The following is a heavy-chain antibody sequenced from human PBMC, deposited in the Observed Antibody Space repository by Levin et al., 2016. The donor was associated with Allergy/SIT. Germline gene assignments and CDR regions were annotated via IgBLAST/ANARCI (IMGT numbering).Heavy chain of an antibody. J-gene: IGHJ4*02. Sequence: GESLKISCAASGFTFSSYAMSWVRQAPGKGLEWVSAISGSGGSTYYADSVKGRFTISRDNSKNTLYLQMNSLRAEDTAVYYCAKWDFWRKYFDYWGQGTLVTVSS. CDR1: GFTFSSYA. V-gene: IGHV3-23*01. D-gene: IGHD3-3*01. CDR2: ISGSGGST. CDR3: AKWDFWRKYFDY.